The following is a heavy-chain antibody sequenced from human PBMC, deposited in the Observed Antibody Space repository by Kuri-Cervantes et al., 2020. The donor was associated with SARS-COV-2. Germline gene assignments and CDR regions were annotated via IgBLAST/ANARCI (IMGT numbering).Heavy chain of an antibody. J-gene: IGHJ6*02. CDR2: IYSGGST. V-gene: IGHV3-53*01. Sequence: GGSLRLSCAASGFTVSSNYMSWVRQAPGKGLEWVSVIYSGGSTYYADSVKGRFTISRDNSKNTLYLQMNSLRAEDTAVYYCARAGYDFWSGCPNYYYYGMDVWGQGTTVTVSS. CDR1: GFTVSSNY. CDR3: ARAGYDFWSGCPNYYYYGMDV. D-gene: IGHD3-3*01.